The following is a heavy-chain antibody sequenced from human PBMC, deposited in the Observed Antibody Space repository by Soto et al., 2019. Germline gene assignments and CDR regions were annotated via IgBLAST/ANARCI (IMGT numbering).Heavy chain of an antibody. CDR2: INAGNGNT. J-gene: IGHJ4*02. Sequence: GASVKVSCKASGYTFTSYAMHWVRQAPGQRLEWMGWINAGNGNTKYSQKFQGRVTITRDTSASTAYMELSSLRSEDTAVYYCARSIVATISAPGGNYYDSSGYYLGSFDYWGQGTLVTVSS. V-gene: IGHV1-3*01. CDR1: GYTFTSYA. CDR3: ARSIVATISAPGGNYYDSSGYYLGSFDY. D-gene: IGHD3-22*01.